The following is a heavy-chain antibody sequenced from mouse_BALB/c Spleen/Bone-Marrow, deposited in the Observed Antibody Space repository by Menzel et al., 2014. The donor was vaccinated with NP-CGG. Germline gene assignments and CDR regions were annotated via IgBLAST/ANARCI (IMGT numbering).Heavy chain of an antibody. V-gene: IGHV1-67*01. CDR1: GYTFTDYA. CDR3: ASPIYYGNYEGFAY. Sequence: VHLQQSGPELVRPGVSVKISCKGSGYTFTDYAMHWVKQSHAKSLEWIGVISTYFGNTNYNQKFKGKATMTVDKSSSTAYMELARLTSEDSAIYYCASPIYYGNYEGFAYWGQGTLVTVSA. CDR2: ISTYFGNT. D-gene: IGHD2-1*01. J-gene: IGHJ3*01.